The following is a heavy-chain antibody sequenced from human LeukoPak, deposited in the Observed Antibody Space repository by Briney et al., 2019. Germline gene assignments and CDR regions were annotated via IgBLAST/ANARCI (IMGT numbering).Heavy chain of an antibody. CDR2: ISGSGGST. Sequence: RGSLRLSCAASGFTFSSYAMSWVRQAPGKWLEWVSAISGSGGSTYYADSVKGRFTISRDNSKNTLYLQMNSLRAEDTAVYYCAKAGYCSGGSCPADWFDPWGQGTLVTVSS. J-gene: IGHJ5*02. CDR1: GFTFSSYA. CDR3: AKAGYCSGGSCPADWFDP. V-gene: IGHV3-23*01. D-gene: IGHD2-15*01.